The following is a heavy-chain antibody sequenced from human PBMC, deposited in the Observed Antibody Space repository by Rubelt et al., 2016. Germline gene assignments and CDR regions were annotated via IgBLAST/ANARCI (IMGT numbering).Heavy chain of an antibody. CDR3: ARVSPHYYYYMDV. J-gene: IGHJ6*03. Sequence: GKGLEWIGEIYHSGSTYYNPSLKSRVTISVDTSKNQFSLKLSSVTAADTAVYYCARVSPHYYYYMDVWGKGTTVTVSS. V-gene: IGHV4-34*09. CDR2: IYHSGST.